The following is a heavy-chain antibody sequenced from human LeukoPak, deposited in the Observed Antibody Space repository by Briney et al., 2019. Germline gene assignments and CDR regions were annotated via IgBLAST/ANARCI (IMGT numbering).Heavy chain of an antibody. CDR3: ARGHANYDFWSGYYQTGFDY. Sequence: PSETLSLTCTVSGGSISSSSYYWGWIRQPPGKGLEWIGSVYYSGSTYYNPSLKSRVTISVDTSKNQFSLKLSSVTAADTAVYYCARGHANYDFWSGYYQTGFDYWGQGTLVTVSS. CDR1: GGSISSSSYY. J-gene: IGHJ4*02. CDR2: VYYSGST. V-gene: IGHV4-39*07. D-gene: IGHD3-3*01.